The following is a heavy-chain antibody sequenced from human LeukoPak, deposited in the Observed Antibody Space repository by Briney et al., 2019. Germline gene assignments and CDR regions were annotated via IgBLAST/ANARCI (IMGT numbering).Heavy chain of an antibody. J-gene: IGHJ6*03. D-gene: IGHD5-12*01. CDR1: GFTFSSYE. Sequence: GGSLRLSCAASGFTFSSYEMNWVRQAPGKGLEWVAFIRYDGSNKYYADSVKGRFTISRDNSKNTLYLQMKSLRAEDTAVYYCAKGGGYEAQYYYYYLDVWGKGTTVTISS. V-gene: IGHV3-30*02. CDR2: IRYDGSNK. CDR3: AKGGGYEAQYYYYYLDV.